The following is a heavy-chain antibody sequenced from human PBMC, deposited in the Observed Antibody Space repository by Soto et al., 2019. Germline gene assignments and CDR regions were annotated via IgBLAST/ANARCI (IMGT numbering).Heavy chain of an antibody. Sequence: PSEHLSLTCTVSCGSVTSGGYYWSWLRQHPGKGLEWIGYIYYGETTHYNPSLKSRITMSADTSKNQFSLNLTSVTAADTAIYCCAIDAGTTIGYFVYCSQGNLVT. D-gene: IGHD1-7*01. V-gene: IGHV4-31*03. CDR2: IYYGETT. CDR3: AIDAGTTIGYFVY. J-gene: IGHJ4*02. CDR1: CGSVTSGGYY.